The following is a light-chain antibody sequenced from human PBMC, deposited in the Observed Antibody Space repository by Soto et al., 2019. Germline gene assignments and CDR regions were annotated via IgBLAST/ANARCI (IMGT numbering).Light chain of an antibody. Sequence: QSVLTQPPSASGTPGQRVTISCSGSSSNIGSNTITWYQQVPGTAPKLLIYKDYRRPSGVPDRISGSKSGTSASLAISGLQSEDEADYYCTAWDDSLHGPVFGGGAQLTVL. V-gene: IGLV1-44*01. J-gene: IGLJ2*01. CDR3: TAWDDSLHGPV. CDR1: SSNIGSNT. CDR2: KDY.